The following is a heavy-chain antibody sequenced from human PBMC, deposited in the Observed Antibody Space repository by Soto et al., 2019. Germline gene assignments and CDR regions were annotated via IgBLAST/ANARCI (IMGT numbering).Heavy chain of an antibody. CDR2: IIPIFGTA. CDR1: GGTFSSYA. D-gene: IGHD2-2*01. J-gene: IGHJ6*02. Sequence: SVKVSCKASGGTFSSYAISWVRQAPGQGLEWMGGIIPIFGTANYAQKFQGRVTITADESTSTAYMELSSLRSEDTAVYYCARDANCSSTSCYPYYYYGMDVWGQGTTVTVSS. V-gene: IGHV1-69*13. CDR3: ARDANCSSTSCYPYYYYGMDV.